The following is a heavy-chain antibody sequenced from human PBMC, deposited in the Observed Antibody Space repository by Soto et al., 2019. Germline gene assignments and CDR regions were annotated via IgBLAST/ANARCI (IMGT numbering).Heavy chain of an antibody. Sequence: QVQLVESGGGVVQPGRSLRLSCAASGFTFSSYAMHWVRQAPGKGLEWVAVILYDGSNKYYADSVKGRFTISRDNSKNTLYRQMNSLRAEDTAVYYCARDSQAGSWYFDYLGQGTLVTVSS. J-gene: IGHJ4*02. D-gene: IGHD6-13*01. V-gene: IGHV3-30-3*01. CDR2: ILYDGSNK. CDR3: ARDSQAGSWYFDY. CDR1: GFTFSSYA.